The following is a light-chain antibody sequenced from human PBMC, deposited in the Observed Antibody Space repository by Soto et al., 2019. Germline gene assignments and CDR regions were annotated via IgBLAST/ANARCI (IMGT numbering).Light chain of an antibody. CDR3: SSYTTTSTMV. Sequence: QSVLTQPASVSGSPGQSITISCTGSRSDVGGYNYVSWYQHHPGKAPKLMIYDVSKRPSGVSNRFSGSKTGNTASLPISGLQAEDETDYYCSSYTTTSTMVLGGGTKLTVL. V-gene: IGLV2-14*01. CDR2: DVS. J-gene: IGLJ3*02. CDR1: RSDVGGYNY.